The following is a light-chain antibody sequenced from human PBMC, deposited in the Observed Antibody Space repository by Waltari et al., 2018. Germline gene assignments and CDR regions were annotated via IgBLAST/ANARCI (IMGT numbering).Light chain of an antibody. Sequence: QSALTQPASVSGSPGQSITISCTGTSSDVGASNYVSWYQQHPGKAPKLMIYDVTKQPSGVSGRFSGSKSGNTASLTISGLQAEDEADYYCSSYISGVTLYVFGTGTKVTVL. CDR2: DVT. CDR3: SSYISGVTLYV. V-gene: IGLV2-14*03. CDR1: SSDVGASNY. J-gene: IGLJ1*01.